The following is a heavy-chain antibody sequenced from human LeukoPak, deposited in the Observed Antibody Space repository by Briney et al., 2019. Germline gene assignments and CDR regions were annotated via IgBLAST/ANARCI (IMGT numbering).Heavy chain of an antibody. J-gene: IGHJ4*02. V-gene: IGHV1-8*01. D-gene: IGHD2-2*01. CDR3: ARDSTPAESFDY. CDR2: MNPNSGNT. CDR1: GYTFTSYD. Sequence: ASVKVSCKASGYTFTSYDINWVRQATGQGLEWMGWMNPNSGNTGYAQKFQGRVTMTRNTSISTAYMEQSSLRSEDTAVYYCARDSTPAESFDYWGQGTLVTVSS.